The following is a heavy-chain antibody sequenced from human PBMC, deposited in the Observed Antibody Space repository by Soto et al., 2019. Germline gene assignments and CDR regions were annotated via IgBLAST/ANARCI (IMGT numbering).Heavy chain of an antibody. CDR3: ARVVWYYESSGYSDIDY. J-gene: IGHJ4*02. V-gene: IGHV3-30-3*01. CDR1: RFTFSSYA. CDR2: ISYDGSNK. D-gene: IGHD3-22*01. Sequence: GGSLRLSCAASRFTFSSYAMHWVRQAPGKGLEWVAVISYDGSNKYYADSVKGRFTISRDNSKNTLYLQMNSLRAEDTAVYYCARVVWYYESSGYSDIDYWGQGTLVTVSA.